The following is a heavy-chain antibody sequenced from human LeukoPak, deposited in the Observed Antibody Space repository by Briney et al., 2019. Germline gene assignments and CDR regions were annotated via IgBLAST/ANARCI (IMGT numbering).Heavy chain of an antibody. Sequence: SETLSLTCTVSGGSISSYYWSWIRQPPGKGLEWIGYIYYSGSTNYNPSLKSRVTISVDTSKNQFSLKLSSVTAADTAVYYCARVKQLALGWFDPWGQGTLVTVSS. J-gene: IGHJ5*02. CDR1: GGSISSYY. CDR2: IYYSGST. D-gene: IGHD6-13*01. CDR3: ARVKQLALGWFDP. V-gene: IGHV4-59*08.